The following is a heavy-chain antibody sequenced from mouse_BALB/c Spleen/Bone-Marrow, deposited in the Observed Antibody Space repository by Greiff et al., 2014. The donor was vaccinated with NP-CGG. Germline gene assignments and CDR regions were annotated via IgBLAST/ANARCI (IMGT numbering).Heavy chain of an antibody. Sequence: VQLQQSGPELVRPGVSVRISCKGSGYTFTDYAMHWVKQSHAKSLEWIGVICTYSGITNYNQKFKGKATMTVDKSSSTAYMELARLTSEDSAIYYCARRPTATRAMDCWGQGTSVTVSS. D-gene: IGHD1-2*01. V-gene: IGHV1-67*01. J-gene: IGHJ4*01. CDR2: ICTYSGIT. CDR3: ARRPTATRAMDC. CDR1: GYTFTDYA.